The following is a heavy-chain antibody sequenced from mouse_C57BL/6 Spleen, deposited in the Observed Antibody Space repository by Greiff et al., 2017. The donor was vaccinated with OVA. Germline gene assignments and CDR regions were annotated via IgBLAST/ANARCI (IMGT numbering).Heavy chain of an antibody. V-gene: IGHV1-82*01. Sequence: VQLQQSGPELVKPGASVKISCKASGYAFSSSWMNWVKQRPGKGLEWIGRIYPGDGDTNYNRKFKGKATLTADKSSSTAYMQLSSLTSEDSAVYFCARGDDYDFDYWGQGTTLTVSS. CDR1: GYAFSSSW. CDR3: ARGDDYDFDY. J-gene: IGHJ2*01. CDR2: IYPGDGDT. D-gene: IGHD2-4*01.